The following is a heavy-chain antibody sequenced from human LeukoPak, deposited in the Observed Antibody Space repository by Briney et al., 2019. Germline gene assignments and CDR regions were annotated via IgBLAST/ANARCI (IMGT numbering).Heavy chain of an antibody. CDR3: AREHSSSWDQFDY. D-gene: IGHD6-13*01. V-gene: IGHV1-3*01. CDR1: GYTFTSYA. Sequence: ASVKVSFKASGYTFTSYAMHWVRQAPGQRLEWMGWINAGNGNTKYSQEFQGRVTITRDTSASTAYMELSSLRSEDTAVYYCAREHSSSWDQFDYWGQGTLVTVSS. J-gene: IGHJ4*02. CDR2: INAGNGNT.